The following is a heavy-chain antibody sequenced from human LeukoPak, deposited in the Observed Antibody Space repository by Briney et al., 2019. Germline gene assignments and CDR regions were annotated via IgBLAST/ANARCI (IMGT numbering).Heavy chain of an antibody. Sequence: ASVKVSCKVSGYTLTELSMHWVRQAPGEGLEWMGGFDPEDGETIYAQKFEGRVTMTADTSTDTAYMELSSLMSEDPAVYYCATGSSRYPFLDYWGQGTLVTVSS. D-gene: IGHD3-22*01. V-gene: IGHV1-24*01. CDR1: GYTLTELS. J-gene: IGHJ4*02. CDR3: ATGSSRYPFLDY. CDR2: FDPEDGET.